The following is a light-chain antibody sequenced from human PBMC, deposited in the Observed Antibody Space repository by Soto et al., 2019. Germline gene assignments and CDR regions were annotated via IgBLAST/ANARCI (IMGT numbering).Light chain of an antibody. Sequence: EIVLTQSAGTLSLSPGERATLSCRARQSVSSSNLAWYQQKPGQAPRLLIYGASSRATGIPDRFSGSGSGTDFTLTISRLEPEDLAVYYCQQYGSSPRTFGQGTKVDIK. CDR1: QSVSSSN. CDR2: GAS. J-gene: IGKJ1*01. V-gene: IGKV3-20*01. CDR3: QQYGSSPRT.